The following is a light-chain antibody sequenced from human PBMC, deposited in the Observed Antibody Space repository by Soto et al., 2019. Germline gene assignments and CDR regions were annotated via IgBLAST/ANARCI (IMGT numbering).Light chain of an antibody. V-gene: IGLV3-1*01. CDR3: QAWDSSAAV. Sequence: SYELTQPPSVSVSPGQTASITCSGDKLGDKDVCWYQQKPGQSPVLIIYQDNKRPSGIPERFSGSDSGNTATLTISGTQAMDEADYYCQAWDSSAAVFGTGTKLTVL. CDR1: KLGDKD. J-gene: IGLJ1*01. CDR2: QDN.